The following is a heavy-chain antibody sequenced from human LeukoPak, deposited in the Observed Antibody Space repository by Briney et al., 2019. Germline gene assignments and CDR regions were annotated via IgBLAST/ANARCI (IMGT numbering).Heavy chain of an antibody. D-gene: IGHD1-26*01. CDR3: ARDPYSGNYGTYYYYYMDV. CDR2: ITSSGTYT. Sequence: GGSLRLSCADPGFTFSNYNMNWVRQAPGKAMEWVSSITSSGTYTFYADSVKGRFTISRDNAKNSLYLQMDSLGPEDTAVYYCARDPYSGNYGTYYYYYMDVWGKGTTVTISS. CDR1: GFTFSNYN. J-gene: IGHJ6*03. V-gene: IGHV3-21*01.